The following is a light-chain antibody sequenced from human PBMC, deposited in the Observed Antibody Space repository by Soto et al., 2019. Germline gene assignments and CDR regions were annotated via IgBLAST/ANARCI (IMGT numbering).Light chain of an antibody. Sequence: QSVLTQPASVSGSPGQSITISCTGTSSDVGSYNLVSWYQHHPGKAPKLMIFEVSKRPSGVSNRFSGSKSGNTASLTISGLQAEDEAEYYCCSYAGTYVFGTGTKVTVL. CDR1: SSDVGSYNL. V-gene: IGLV2-23*02. CDR2: EVS. CDR3: CSYAGTYV. J-gene: IGLJ1*01.